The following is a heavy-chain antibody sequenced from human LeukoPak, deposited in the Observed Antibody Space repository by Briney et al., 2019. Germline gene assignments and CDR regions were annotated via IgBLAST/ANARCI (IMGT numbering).Heavy chain of an antibody. CDR1: GFTFSDYY. V-gene: IGHV3-11*01. J-gene: IGHJ6*02. Sequence: GGSLRPSCAAAGFTFSDYYMSWIRQAPGKGLEWVSYISSSGSTIYYADSVKGRFTISRDNAKNSLYLQMNSLRAEDTAVYYCARQQLPYYYYGMDVWGQGTTVTVSS. CDR2: ISSSGSTI. CDR3: ARQQLPYYYYGMDV. D-gene: IGHD6-13*01.